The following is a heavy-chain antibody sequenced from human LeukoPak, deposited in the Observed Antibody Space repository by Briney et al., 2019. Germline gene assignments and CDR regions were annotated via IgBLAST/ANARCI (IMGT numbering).Heavy chain of an antibody. D-gene: IGHD6-19*01. Sequence: GASVKVSCKASGGTFSSYVISWVRQAPGQGLEWMGGIIPIFGTANYAQKVQGRVTMTTDTSTNTAYMELRSLRSDDTAVYYCARDLGADQWLAPFDYWGQGTLVTVSS. CDR2: IIPIFGTA. CDR3: ARDLGADQWLAPFDY. CDR1: GGTFSSYV. V-gene: IGHV1-69*05. J-gene: IGHJ4*02.